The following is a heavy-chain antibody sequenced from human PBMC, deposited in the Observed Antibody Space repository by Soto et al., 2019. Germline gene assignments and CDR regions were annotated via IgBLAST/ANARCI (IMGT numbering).Heavy chain of an antibody. Sequence: GVSLKISCKASGYSFTSYWIAWVRQMPGKGLEWMGIIYPGGSDTKYSPSFQGQVTISADRSISTAYLQWGSLKASDSAIYYCARTRTFSLGFYYSAMDVWGQGTAVTVSS. CDR3: ARTRTFSLGFYYSAMDV. D-gene: IGHD3-16*01. CDR2: IYPGGSDT. V-gene: IGHV5-51*01. CDR1: GYSFTSYW. J-gene: IGHJ6*02.